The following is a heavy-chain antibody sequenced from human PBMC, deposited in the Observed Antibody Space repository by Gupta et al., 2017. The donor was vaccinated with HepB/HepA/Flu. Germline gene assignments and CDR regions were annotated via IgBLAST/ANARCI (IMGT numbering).Heavy chain of an antibody. CDR1: GLTFSNYN. Sequence: EVQLVESGGGLVQPGGSLRLSCAVSGLTFSNYNINWVRQAPGKGLEWLSYISSSANSVFYTDSVKGRLIISRDNAKDSLNLQMSNLRDEDTAMDYCATNGTSMTTARCPAFDIWGQGTMVIVSS. D-gene: IGHD4-17*01. CDR2: ISSSANSV. CDR3: ATNGTSMTTARCPAFDI. V-gene: IGHV3-48*02. J-gene: IGHJ3*02.